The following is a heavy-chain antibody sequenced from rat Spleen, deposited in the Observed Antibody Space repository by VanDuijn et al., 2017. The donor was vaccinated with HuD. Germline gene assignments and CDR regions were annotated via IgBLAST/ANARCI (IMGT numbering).Heavy chain of an antibody. CDR3: ARETGYNSYFDY. D-gene: IGHD1-4*01. J-gene: IGHJ2*01. CDR1: GFTFSDYY. Sequence: EVQLVESGGGLVQPGRSLKLSCATSGFTFSDYYMAWVRQAPTKGLEWVASISYDGTATYYRDSVKGRFTLSRDNANSTLYLQMDSLRSEDTATYYCARETGYNSYFDYWGQGVMVTVSS. V-gene: IGHV5-20*01. CDR2: ISYDGTAT.